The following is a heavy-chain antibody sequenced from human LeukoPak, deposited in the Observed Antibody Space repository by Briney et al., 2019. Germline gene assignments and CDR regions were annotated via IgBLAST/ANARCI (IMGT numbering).Heavy chain of an antibody. Sequence: PGGSLRLSCVASGFTFSNYAMSWVRQAPGKGLEWVAIIYSGDSTYYAASVRGRFTISRDNSKNTLHLQMNSLRAEDTAVYYCARGGPWIWLGDSSNNWFDAWGQGSLVSVSS. V-gene: IGHV3-66*01. CDR3: ARGGPWIWLGDSSNNWFDA. CDR1: GFTFSNYA. CDR2: IYSGDST. J-gene: IGHJ5*02. D-gene: IGHD3-10*01.